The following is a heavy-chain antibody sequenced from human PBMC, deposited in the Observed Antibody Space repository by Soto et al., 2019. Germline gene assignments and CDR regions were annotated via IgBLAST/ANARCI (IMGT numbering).Heavy chain of an antibody. V-gene: IGHV3-11*01. CDR2: ISSSGSTI. CDR1: GFTFSDYY. J-gene: IGHJ6*02. CDR3: ARDSSGYCSHYYYYYGMDV. Sequence: GGSLRLSCAASGFTFSDYYMSWIRQAPGKGLEWVSYISSSGSTIYDADSGKGRFTISRDNAKNSLYLQMNSLRAEDTAVYYCARDSSGYCSHYYYYYGMDVWGQGTTVTVSS. D-gene: IGHD3-22*01.